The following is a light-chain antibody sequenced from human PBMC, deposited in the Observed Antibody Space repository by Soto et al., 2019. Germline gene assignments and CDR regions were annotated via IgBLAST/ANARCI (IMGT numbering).Light chain of an antibody. CDR3: AAWDDSLNAVV. CDR2: SNN. J-gene: IGLJ2*01. V-gene: IGLV1-44*01. Sequence: QSVLTQPPSASGTPGQRVTISCSGSSSNIGSNTVNWYQQLPGTAPKLLIYSNNQRPSGVPDRFSGSNSGTSASLAISGLQSEDEADYYCAAWDDSLNAVVFGGGTKLTVL. CDR1: SSNIGSNT.